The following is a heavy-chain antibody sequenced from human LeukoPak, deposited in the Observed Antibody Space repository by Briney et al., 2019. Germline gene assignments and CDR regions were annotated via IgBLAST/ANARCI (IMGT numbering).Heavy chain of an antibody. V-gene: IGHV3-15*01. J-gene: IGHJ4*02. CDR3: TTGLGIQRDDFWSGYYTLEYYFDY. Sequence: GGSLRLSCAASGFTFSNAWMSWVRQAPGKGLEWVGRIKSKTDGGTTDYAAPVKGRFTISRDDSKNTLYLQMNSLKTEDTAVYYCTTGLGIQRDDFWSGYYTLEYYFDYWGQGTLVTVSS. D-gene: IGHD3-3*01. CDR1: GFTFSNAW. CDR2: IKSKTDGGTT.